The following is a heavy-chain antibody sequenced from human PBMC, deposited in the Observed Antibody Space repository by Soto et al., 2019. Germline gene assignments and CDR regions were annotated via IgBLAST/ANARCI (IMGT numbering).Heavy chain of an antibody. J-gene: IGHJ4*02. D-gene: IGHD6-19*01. CDR2: IHSRGTT. V-gene: IGHV4-4*07. Sequence: SETLSLTCTVSIGSFDSYYWSWVRQPAGKGLEWVGHIHSRGTTNYNPSLKSGITMSIDNSKRQLSLTVSSVTAADTDGYYCDGQWLKRTSFDYWGQATLVTVSS. CDR3: DGQWLKRTSFDY. CDR1: IGSFDSYY.